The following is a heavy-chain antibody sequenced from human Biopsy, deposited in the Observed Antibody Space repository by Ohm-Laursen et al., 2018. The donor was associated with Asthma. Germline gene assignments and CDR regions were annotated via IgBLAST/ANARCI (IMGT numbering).Heavy chain of an antibody. D-gene: IGHD3-22*01. V-gene: IGHV3-53*01. CDR1: GFTFGDYW. CDR3: ARGDSSNWSHYYFDY. Sequence: SLRLSCAAPGFTFGDYWMSWVRQVPGKGLEWVSVIYSGGTSHTADSVRGRFTISRDYSKNTLYLQTHSLRAEDTAVYYCARGDSSNWSHYYFDYWGQGTLVTVSS. CDR2: IYSGGTS. J-gene: IGHJ4*02.